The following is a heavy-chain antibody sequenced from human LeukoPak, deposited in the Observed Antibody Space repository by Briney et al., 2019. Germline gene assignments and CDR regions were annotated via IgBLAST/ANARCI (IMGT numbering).Heavy chain of an antibody. CDR1: GFTVSNNY. CDR2: ISSSSSYT. Sequence: MAGGSLRLSCAGFGFTVSNNYMSWIRQAPGKGLGWVSYISSSSSYTNYADSVKGRFTISRDNAKNSLYLQMNSLRAEDTAVYYCARDEGYDYVWGSYRYSKDYWGQGTLVTVSS. CDR3: ARDEGYDYVWGSYRYSKDY. J-gene: IGHJ4*02. D-gene: IGHD3-16*02. V-gene: IGHV3-11*06.